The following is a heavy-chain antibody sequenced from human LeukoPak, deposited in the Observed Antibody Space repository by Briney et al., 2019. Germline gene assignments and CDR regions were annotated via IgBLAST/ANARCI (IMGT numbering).Heavy chain of an antibody. D-gene: IGHD6-19*01. J-gene: IGHJ5*02. CDR3: ARSGGSGWYISSWFDP. Sequence: SETLSLTCAVYGGSFSGYYWSWIRQPPGKGLEWIGEINHSGSTNYNPSLKSRVTISVDTSKNQFSLKLSSVTAADTAVYYCARSGGSGWYISSWFDPWGQGTLVTVSS. CDR2: INHSGST. V-gene: IGHV4-34*01. CDR1: GGSFSGYY.